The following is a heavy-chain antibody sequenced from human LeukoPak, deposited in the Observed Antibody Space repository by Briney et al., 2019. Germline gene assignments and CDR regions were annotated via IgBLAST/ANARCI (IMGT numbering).Heavy chain of an antibody. CDR2: ISGSGGST. Sequence: PGGSLRLSCVVSGFTYSDYWMGWVRQAPGKGLEWVSAISGSGGSTYYADSVKGRFTISRDNSKNTLYLQMNSLRAEDTAVYYCAKMATIYSPRYFDYWGQGTLVTVSS. D-gene: IGHD5-24*01. CDR3: AKMATIYSPRYFDY. CDR1: GFTYSDYW. J-gene: IGHJ4*02. V-gene: IGHV3-23*01.